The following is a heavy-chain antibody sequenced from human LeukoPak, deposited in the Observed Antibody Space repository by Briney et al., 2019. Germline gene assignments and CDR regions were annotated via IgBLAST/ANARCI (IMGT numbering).Heavy chain of an antibody. CDR2: IWYDGSNK. Sequence: PGGSLRLSCAASGFTFSSYGMHWVRQAPGKGLEWVAVIWYDGSNKYYADSVKGRFTISRDNSKNTLYLQMNSLRAEDTAVYYCARDRLSIAAAGTGDWFDPWGQGTLVTVSS. D-gene: IGHD6-13*01. V-gene: IGHV3-33*01. CDR1: GFTFSSYG. J-gene: IGHJ5*02. CDR3: ARDRLSIAAAGTGDWFDP.